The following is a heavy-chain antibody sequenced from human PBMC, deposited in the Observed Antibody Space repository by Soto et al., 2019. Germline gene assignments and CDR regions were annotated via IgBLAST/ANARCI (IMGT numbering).Heavy chain of an antibody. D-gene: IGHD5-12*01. Sequence: AGGSLRLSCAASGFTFSNAWMNWVRQAPGKGLEWVGQIRSKTDGGTIFYPAPVKGRFIISRDDSRDTLYLQMNSLKTEDTAVYYCTTAHPRGPDYWGQGTLVTVSS. CDR1: GFTFSNAW. J-gene: IGHJ4*02. V-gene: IGHV3-15*01. CDR2: IRSKTDGGTI. CDR3: TTAHPRGPDY.